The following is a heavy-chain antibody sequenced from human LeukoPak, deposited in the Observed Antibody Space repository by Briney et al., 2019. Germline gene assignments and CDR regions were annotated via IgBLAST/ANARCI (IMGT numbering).Heavy chain of an antibody. D-gene: IGHD3-10*01. CDR3: ARRRITMVRGAAYYYYYMDV. V-gene: IGHV4-39*01. CDR1: GGSISSSSYY. J-gene: IGHJ6*03. Sequence: KPSETLSLTCTVSGGSISSSSYYWGWIRQPPGKGLEWIGSIYYSGSTYYNPSLKSRVTISVDTSKNQFSLKLSSVTAADTAVYYCARRRITMVRGAAYYYYYMDVCGKGTTVTISS. CDR2: IYYSGST.